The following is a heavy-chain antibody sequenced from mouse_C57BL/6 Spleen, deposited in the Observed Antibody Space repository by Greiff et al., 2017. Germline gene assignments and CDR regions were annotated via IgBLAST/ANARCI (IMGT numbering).Heavy chain of an antibody. CDR1: GYTFTDYY. CDR2: INPNNGGT. Sequence: EVQLQQSGPELVKPGASVKISCKASGYTFTDYYMNWVKQSHGKSLEWIGDINPNNGGTSYNQKFKGKATLTVDKSSSTAYMELRSLTSEDSAVYYCARRGLGLYYFDYWCQGTTLTVSS. D-gene: IGHD4-1*01. V-gene: IGHV1-26*01. CDR3: ARRGLGLYYFDY. J-gene: IGHJ2*01.